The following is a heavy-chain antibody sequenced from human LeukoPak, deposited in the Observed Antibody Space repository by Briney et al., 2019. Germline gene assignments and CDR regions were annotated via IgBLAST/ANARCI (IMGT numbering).Heavy chain of an antibody. CDR1: GFTFGTYG. Sequence: GGSLRLSCEASGFTFGTYGMTWVRQAPGEGLEWVSGITGSSTWTYYGDSVRGRFTISRDNSKNTLHLQMNNLTADDTAIYYCARELVSLGTGYFDLWGRGTLVTVSS. CDR2: ITGSSTWT. D-gene: IGHD7-27*01. J-gene: IGHJ2*01. CDR3: ARELVSLGTGYFDL. V-gene: IGHV3-23*01.